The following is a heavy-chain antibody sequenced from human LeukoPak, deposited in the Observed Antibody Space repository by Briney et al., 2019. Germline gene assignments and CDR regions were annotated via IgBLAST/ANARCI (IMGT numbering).Heavy chain of an antibody. Sequence: GGSLRLSCETSGFTFRSSAMHWVRQAPGRGLEWIAFISWDGAVIYYADSVKGRFTISRDTSMRTVSLQVDSLRAEDTAVYYCAKDLETKYCIDYWGQGALVTVSS. D-gene: IGHD2-8*02. CDR3: AKDLETKYCIDY. V-gene: IGHV3-30*18. J-gene: IGHJ4*02. CDR2: ISWDGAVI. CDR1: GFTFRSSA.